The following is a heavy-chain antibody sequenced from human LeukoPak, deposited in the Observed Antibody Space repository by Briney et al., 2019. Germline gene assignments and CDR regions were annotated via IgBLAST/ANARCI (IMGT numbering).Heavy chain of an antibody. CDR2: ISSSSSYI. Sequence: GGSLRLSCAASGFSFGSYSMNWVRQAPGKGLEWVSSISSSSSYIYYADSLKGRFTISRDNAKNSLYLQMNSLRTEDTAVYYCARARYGGNSALDFWGLGSLVTVSS. V-gene: IGHV3-21*01. CDR1: GFSFGSYS. J-gene: IGHJ4*02. D-gene: IGHD4-23*01. CDR3: ARARYGGNSALDF.